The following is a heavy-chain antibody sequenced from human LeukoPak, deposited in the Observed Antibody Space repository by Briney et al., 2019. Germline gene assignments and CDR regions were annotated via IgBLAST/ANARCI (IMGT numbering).Heavy chain of an antibody. CDR2: IYYSGSI. Sequence: PSETLSLTCTVSGGSISSRSYYWGWIRQPPGKGLEWIGIIYYSGSIYSNPPLRSRVTISVDTSKNQFSLKLSSVTAADTAVYYCASFYCSGGSCYQYYYYYYMDVWGKGTTVTISS. J-gene: IGHJ6*03. D-gene: IGHD2-15*01. CDR1: GGSISSRSYY. V-gene: IGHV4-39*01. CDR3: ASFYCSGGSCYQYYYYYYMDV.